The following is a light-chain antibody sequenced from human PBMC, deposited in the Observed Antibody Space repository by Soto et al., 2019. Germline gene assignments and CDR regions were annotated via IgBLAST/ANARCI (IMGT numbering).Light chain of an antibody. CDR3: QLYDSLPLLT. V-gene: IGKV3-20*01. CDR1: QSVTSNY. J-gene: IGKJ4*01. Sequence: EVVMTQSPATLSVSPGERATLSCRASQSVTSNYLAWYQQKPGQAPRLLIYGISSRATGVPDRFSGSGSGTDFTLTISRLEPEDFATYYCQLYDSLPLLTFGGGTKVEIK. CDR2: GIS.